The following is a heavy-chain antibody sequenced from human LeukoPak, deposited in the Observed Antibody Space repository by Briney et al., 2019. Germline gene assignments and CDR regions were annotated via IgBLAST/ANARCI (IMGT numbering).Heavy chain of an antibody. D-gene: IGHD4-17*01. CDR3: ARAPGTVTTSGVFDI. Sequence: SETLSLTCVVSGYSISSGYYWGWIRQPPGKGLEWIGSFYHSGSTYYNPSLKSRVTISVDTSTNQFSLKVNSVTAADTAVYYCARAPGTVTTSGVFDIWGQGTVVTVSS. CDR2: FYHSGST. V-gene: IGHV4-38-2*01. CDR1: GYSISSGYY. J-gene: IGHJ3*02.